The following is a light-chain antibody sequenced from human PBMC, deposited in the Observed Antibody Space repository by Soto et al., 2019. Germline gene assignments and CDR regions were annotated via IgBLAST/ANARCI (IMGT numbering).Light chain of an antibody. CDR3: QQANSFPLT. CDR1: QSISSS. Sequence: DIKMTQSRSTLSASVGHRVTITCRASQSISSSLAWYQQKPGKAPKLLIYAATILQSGVPSRFSGSGSGTAFTLTISNLQPEDFASYFCQQANSFPLTFGGGTKVDIK. CDR2: AAT. V-gene: IGKV1-12*01. J-gene: IGKJ4*01.